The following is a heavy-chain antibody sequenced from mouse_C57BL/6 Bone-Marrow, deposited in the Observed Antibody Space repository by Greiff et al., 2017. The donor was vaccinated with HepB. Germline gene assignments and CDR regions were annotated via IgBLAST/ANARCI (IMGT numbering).Heavy chain of an antibody. CDR2: IYPRSGNT. CDR1: GYTFTSYG. Sequence: QVQLQQSGAELARPGASVKLSCKASGYTFTSYGISWVKQRTGQGLEWIGEIYPRSGNTYYNEKFKGKATLTADKSSSTAYMELRSLTSEDSAVYFCARRSNRGYAMDYWGQGTSVTVSS. J-gene: IGHJ4*01. D-gene: IGHD4-1*01. CDR3: ARRSNRGYAMDY. V-gene: IGHV1-81*01.